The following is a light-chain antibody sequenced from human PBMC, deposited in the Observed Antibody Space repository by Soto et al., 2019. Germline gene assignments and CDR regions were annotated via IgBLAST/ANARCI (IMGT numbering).Light chain of an antibody. V-gene: IGKV2-28*01. CDR3: MQALQTPRT. CDR2: LGS. J-gene: IGKJ2*01. CDR1: QSLLHSNGYNY. Sequence: DLVVTQSPLSLPVTPGEPASISCRSSQSLLHSNGYNYLDWYLQKPGQSPQLLIYLGSNRASGVPDRFSGSGSGTDITLKISRVEAEDVGVYYCMQALQTPRTFGQGTKLEIK.